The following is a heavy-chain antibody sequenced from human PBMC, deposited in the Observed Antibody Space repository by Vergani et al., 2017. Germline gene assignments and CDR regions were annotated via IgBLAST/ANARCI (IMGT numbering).Heavy chain of an antibody. Sequence: EVQLLESGGGLVQPGGSRRLSCVASGFTFSSYAMGWVRQAPGKGLAWVSAITGSGGTTYYADSVKGRFTITRDNSKNTLYLQMNSLRAEDTAGYYCAKRYDSSGYYYFDYWGQGTLVTVSS. V-gene: IGHV3-23*01. J-gene: IGHJ4*02. CDR3: AKRYDSSGYYYFDY. CDR2: ITGSGGTT. CDR1: GFTFSSYA. D-gene: IGHD3-22*01.